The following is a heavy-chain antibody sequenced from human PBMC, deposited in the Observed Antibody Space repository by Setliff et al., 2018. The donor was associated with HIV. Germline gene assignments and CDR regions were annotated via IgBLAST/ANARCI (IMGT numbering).Heavy chain of an antibody. D-gene: IGHD1-1*01. CDR1: GGSFSGYS. J-gene: IGHJ4*02. CDR2: ISQSGTT. V-gene: IGHV4-34*01. CDR3: ARGKGGIDGPVEFDN. Sequence: SETLSLTCVVSGGSFSGYSWSWLRQSPGKGLEWIGEISQSGTTHYNPSLKRRVTISEDTSKSQLSMKLTSVAAADTAIYYCARGKGGIDGPVEFDNWGQGTPVTVSS.